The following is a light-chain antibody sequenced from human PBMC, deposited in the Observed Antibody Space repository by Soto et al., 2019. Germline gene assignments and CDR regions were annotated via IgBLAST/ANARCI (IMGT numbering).Light chain of an antibody. CDR1: QTISSY. J-gene: IGKJ2*03. V-gene: IGKV3-20*01. CDR2: DAS. CDR3: QQYLSSPPYG. Sequence: EIVLTQSPGTLSLSPGERVTLSCRASQTISSYLAWYQHKPGQAPRLLIYDASSRATGIPDRFSGSGSGTDFTLTISRLEPEDFAVYYCQQYLSSPPYGFGQGTKLEIK.